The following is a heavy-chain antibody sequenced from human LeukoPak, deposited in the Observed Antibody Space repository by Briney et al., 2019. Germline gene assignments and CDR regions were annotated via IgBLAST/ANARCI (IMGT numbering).Heavy chain of an antibody. V-gene: IGHV1-2*02. CDR2: INPNSGGT. CDR1: GYTFTGYY. Sequence: ASVKVSCKASGYTFTGYYMYWVRQAPGQGLEWMGWINPNSGGTNYAQKFQGRVTMTRDTSISTAYMELSRLRSDDTAVYYCARDPTITIFGVVTYNWFDPWGQGTLVTVSS. D-gene: IGHD3-3*01. CDR3: ARDPTITIFGVVTYNWFDP. J-gene: IGHJ5*02.